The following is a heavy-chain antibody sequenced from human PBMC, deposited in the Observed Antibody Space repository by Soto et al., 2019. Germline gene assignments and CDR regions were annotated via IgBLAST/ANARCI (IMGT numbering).Heavy chain of an antibody. J-gene: IGHJ4*02. V-gene: IGHV3-23*01. CDR2: ILSDGVPK. Sequence: EVQLLESGGGLVQPGGSLRLSCAASGFTFAGYAMTWVRQAPGRGLEWVAGILSDGVPKYYADPVKGRFTISRDNSKNILYLQMSSLRADDTALYYCAKDFRPDGKYDLDYWGQGTPVVVSS. CDR1: GFTFAGYA. D-gene: IGHD3-3*01. CDR3: AKDFRPDGKYDLDY.